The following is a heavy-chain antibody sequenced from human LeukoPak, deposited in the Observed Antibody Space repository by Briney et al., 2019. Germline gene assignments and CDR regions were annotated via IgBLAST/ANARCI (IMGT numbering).Heavy chain of an antibody. D-gene: IGHD3-3*01. CDR3: AKQTIFGVVITLDY. CDR2: ISGSGGST. CDR1: GFTFSSYA. J-gene: IGHJ4*02. Sequence: QSGGSLRLSCAASGFTFSSYAMSWVRQAPGKGLEWVSAISGSGGSTYYADSVKGRFTISRDNSKNTLYLQMNSLRAEDTAVYYCAKQTIFGVVITLDYWGQGTLVTVSS. V-gene: IGHV3-23*01.